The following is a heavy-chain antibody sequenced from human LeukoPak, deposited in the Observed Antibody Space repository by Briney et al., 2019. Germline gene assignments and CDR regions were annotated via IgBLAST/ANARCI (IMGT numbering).Heavy chain of an antibody. J-gene: IGHJ4*02. Sequence: SVKVSCKASGGTFSSYAISWVRQAPGQGLEWMGGIIPIFGTANYAQKFQGRVTITADESTSTAYMEPSSLRSEDTAVYYCASAPTYDYYDSSGYSDYWGQGTLVTVSS. D-gene: IGHD3-22*01. V-gene: IGHV1-69*01. CDR2: IIPIFGTA. CDR3: ASAPTYDYYDSSGYSDY. CDR1: GGTFSSYA.